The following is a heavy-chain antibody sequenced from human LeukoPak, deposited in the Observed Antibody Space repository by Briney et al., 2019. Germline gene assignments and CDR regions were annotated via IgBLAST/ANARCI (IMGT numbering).Heavy chain of an antibody. D-gene: IGHD7-27*01. CDR1: GYSISSGYY. J-gene: IGHJ4*02. Sequence: PSETLSLTCTVSGYSISSGYYWGWIRQPPGKGLEWIGSIYHSGSTYYNPSLKSRVTISVDKSKNQFSLKLSSVPAADTAVYYCASRKLGNDYWGQGTLVTVSS. V-gene: IGHV4-38-2*02. CDR2: IYHSGST. CDR3: ASRKLGNDY.